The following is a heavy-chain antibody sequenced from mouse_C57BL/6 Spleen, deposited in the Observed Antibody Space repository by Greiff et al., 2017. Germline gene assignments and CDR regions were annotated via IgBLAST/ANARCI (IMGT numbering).Heavy chain of an antibody. CDR2: IYPRSGNT. V-gene: IGHV1-81*01. CDR1: GYTFTSDG. D-gene: IGHD2-3*01. J-gene: IGHJ1*03. CDR3: ARYDDGTRYFDV. Sequence: QVQLQQSGAELARPGASVKLSSKASGYTFTSDGISWVKQRTGQGLEWIGEIYPRSGNTYYNEKFQGKATLTADKSSSTAYMALRSLTSEDSAVYFCARYDDGTRYFDVWGTGTTVTVSS.